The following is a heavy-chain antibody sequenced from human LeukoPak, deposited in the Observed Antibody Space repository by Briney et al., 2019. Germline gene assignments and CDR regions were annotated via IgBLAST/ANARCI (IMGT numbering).Heavy chain of an antibody. J-gene: IGHJ4*02. CDR3: AKDQDSYGYDY. V-gene: IGHV3-30*18. CDR1: GFTFSSYG. CDR2: ISYDGSNK. D-gene: IGHD5-18*01. Sequence: GGSLRLSCAASGFTFSSYGMHWVRQAPGKGLEWVAVISYDGSNKYYADSVKGRFTISRDNSKNTLYLQMNSRRAEDTAVYYCAKDQDSYGYDYWGQGTLVTVSS.